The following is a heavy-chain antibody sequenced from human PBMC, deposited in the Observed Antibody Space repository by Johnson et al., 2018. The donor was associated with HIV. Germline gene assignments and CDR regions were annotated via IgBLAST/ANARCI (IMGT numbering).Heavy chain of an antibody. CDR3: ARGGGLGAFDI. V-gene: IGHV3-30*04. CDR1: GFTLSRYA. Sequence: QVQLVESGGGVVQPGRSLRLSCAAPGFTLSRYAMHWVRQAPGKGLEWLAVISSDESKKYYADSVKGRLTISRDNSKNTLYLHMNSLRTEDTAVYYCARGGGLGAFDIWGQGTMVTVSS. D-gene: IGHD3-16*01. CDR2: ISSDESKK. J-gene: IGHJ3*02.